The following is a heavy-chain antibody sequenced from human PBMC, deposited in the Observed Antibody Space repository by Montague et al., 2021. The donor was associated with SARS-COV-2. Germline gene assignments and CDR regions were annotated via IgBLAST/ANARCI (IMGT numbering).Heavy chain of an antibody. V-gene: IGHV4-39*07. Sequence: SETLSLTCTVSGGSMSTVNYYWGWVRQTPGKGLDWVGSISYSGATYYNPSLETRVSISRDTSKSQFSLELRSVTAADTAVYYCARERQEVGIYSDPWGHGTLVTVSS. CDR3: ARERQEVGIYSDP. CDR2: ISYSGAT. CDR1: GGSMSTVNYY. J-gene: IGHJ5*02. D-gene: IGHD2-15*01.